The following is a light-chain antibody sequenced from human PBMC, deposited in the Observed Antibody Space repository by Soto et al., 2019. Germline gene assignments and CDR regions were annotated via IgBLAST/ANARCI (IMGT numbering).Light chain of an antibody. J-gene: IGKJ5*01. CDR1: QSLVHSDGIAY. V-gene: IGKV2-30*02. Sequence: DFVMTLSPLSLPVTLGQPASIFCRSSQSLVHSDGIAYFSWFQQRTGRSPRRXIYKVSNRDSGVPARFSGSGSGTDFALKISRVEAEDVGVYYCMQGTHWPITFGQGTRLEIK. CDR2: KVS. CDR3: MQGTHWPIT.